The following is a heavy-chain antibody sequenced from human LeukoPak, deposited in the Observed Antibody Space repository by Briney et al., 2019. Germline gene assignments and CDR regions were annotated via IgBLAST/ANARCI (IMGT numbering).Heavy chain of an antibody. CDR2: ISAYNGNT. V-gene: IGHV1-18*01. CDR3: ARLVWQLVGPYFDY. Sequence: GASVKVSCKASGYTFTNYGISWVRQAPGQGLEWMGWISAYNGNTNYAQKLQGRVTMTTDTSTSTAYMELRSLRSDDTAVYYCARLVWQLVGPYFDYWGQGTLVTVSS. J-gene: IGHJ4*02. D-gene: IGHD6-6*01. CDR1: GYTFTNYG.